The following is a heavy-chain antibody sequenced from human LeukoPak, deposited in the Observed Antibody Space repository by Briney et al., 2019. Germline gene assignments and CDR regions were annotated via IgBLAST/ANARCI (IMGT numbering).Heavy chain of an antibody. D-gene: IGHD2-2*01. CDR3: SRGRIVYCSSSSSCSYGMDV. V-gene: IGHV4-34*01. J-gene: IGHJ6*02. CDR2: INHSGST. CDR1: GGSISGSFSGYY. Sequence: PSETLSLTCAVFGGSISGSFSGYYWIWIRQPPGKGLEWIGEINHSGSTNYNPSLKSRLTISLDTSKNQFSLKLSSVTAADTAVYYCSRGRIVYCSSSSSCSYGMDVWGQGTTVTISS.